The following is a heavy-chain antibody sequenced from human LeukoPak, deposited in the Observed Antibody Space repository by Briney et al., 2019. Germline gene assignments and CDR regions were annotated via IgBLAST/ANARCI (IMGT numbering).Heavy chain of an antibody. J-gene: IGHJ4*02. D-gene: IGHD2/OR15-2a*01. CDR2: ISGSGGST. CDR3: AINRGY. Sequence: GGSLGLSCAASGFTFSSYAMSWFRKAPGKGLEWVSAISGSGGSTYYADSVKGRFTISRDNSKNTVYLQMNSLRADDTATYYCAINRGYWGQGTLVTVSS. CDR1: GFTFSSYA. V-gene: IGHV3-23*01.